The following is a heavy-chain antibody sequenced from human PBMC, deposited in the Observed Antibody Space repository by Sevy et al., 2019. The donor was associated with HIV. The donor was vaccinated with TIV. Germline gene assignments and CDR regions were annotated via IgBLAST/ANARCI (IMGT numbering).Heavy chain of an antibody. CDR1: GGSFSGYY. J-gene: IGHJ6*02. V-gene: IGHV4-34*01. D-gene: IGHD6-13*01. CDR3: ARGGGKAAAGTVEYYYYYGMDV. Sequence: SETLSLTCAVYGGSFSGYYWSWIRQPPGKGLEWIGEINHSGSTNYNPSLKSRVTISVDTSKNQFSLRLGSVTAADTAVYYCARGGGKAAAGTVEYYYYYGMDVWGQGTTVTVSS. CDR2: INHSGST.